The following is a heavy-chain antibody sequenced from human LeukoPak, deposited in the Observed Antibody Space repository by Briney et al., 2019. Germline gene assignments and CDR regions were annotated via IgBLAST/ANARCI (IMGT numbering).Heavy chain of an antibody. CDR1: GGSISSYY. V-gene: IGHV4-4*07. CDR3: ARITVTTWGGYAFDT. J-gene: IGHJ3*02. CDR2: IYTSGST. Sequence: SETLSLTCTVSGGSISSYYWSWIRQPAGKGLEWIGRIYTSGSTNYNPSLKSRVTISVDTSKNQFSLKLSSVTAADTAVYYCARITVTTWGGYAFDTWGQGTMVTVSS. D-gene: IGHD4-17*01.